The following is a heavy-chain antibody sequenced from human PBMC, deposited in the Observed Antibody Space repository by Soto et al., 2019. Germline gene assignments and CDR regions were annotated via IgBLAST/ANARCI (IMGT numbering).Heavy chain of an antibody. D-gene: IGHD3-3*01. CDR3: ARDRITTRGDAFDL. Sequence: QVQLVQSGAEVRKPGSSMKVSCKAPGGTFSTYIISWVRQAPGQGLEWMGRIIPIPDITNYAQKFQGRVTITGDRSTSTAYMELTSLKSEDTAVYYCARDRITTRGDAFDLWGQGTMVTVSS. CDR1: GGTFSTYI. CDR2: IIPIPDIT. V-gene: IGHV1-69*08. J-gene: IGHJ3*01.